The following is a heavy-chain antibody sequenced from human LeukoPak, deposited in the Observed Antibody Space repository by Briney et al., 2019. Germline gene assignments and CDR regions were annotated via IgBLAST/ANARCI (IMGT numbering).Heavy chain of an antibody. CDR2: IKQDGSEK. J-gene: IGHJ4*02. Sequence: GGSLGLSCAASGFTFSSYWMGWVRQAPGKGLEWVANIKQDGSEKYYVDSVKGRFTISRDDAKNSLYLQMNSLRAEDTAVYYCARSTAGFDYWGQGTLVTVSS. V-gene: IGHV3-7*01. D-gene: IGHD6-25*01. CDR3: ARSTAGFDY. CDR1: GFTFSSYW.